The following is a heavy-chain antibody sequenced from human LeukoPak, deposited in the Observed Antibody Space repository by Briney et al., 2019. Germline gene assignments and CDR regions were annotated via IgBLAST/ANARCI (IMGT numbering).Heavy chain of an antibody. CDR3: ARPRTTVTQGYAFAI. Sequence: GGPLRLFCEPSVHPFSTYRMNGLRHARGKGREWVASISSCGCYIYYADTVKDRFTISREKAKNSLYLQMNSVRDGDMAVYYCARPRTTVTQGYAFAIWGEGTMLSVSS. D-gene: IGHD4-17*01. CDR1: VHPFSTYR. CDR2: ISSCGCYI. V-gene: IGHV3-21*01. J-gene: IGHJ3*02.